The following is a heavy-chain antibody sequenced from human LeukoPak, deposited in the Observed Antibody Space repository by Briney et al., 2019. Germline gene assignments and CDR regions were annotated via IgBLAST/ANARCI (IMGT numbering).Heavy chain of an antibody. CDR3: ARSGDSSWYLGGWFDP. Sequence: SETLSLTCTVSGGXISSYYWSWIRQPAGKGLEWIGRIYTSGSTNYNPSLKSRVTMSVDTSKNQFSLKLSSVTAADTAVYYCARSGDSSWYLGGWFDPWGQGALVTVSS. CDR1: GGXISSYY. D-gene: IGHD6-13*01. V-gene: IGHV4-4*07. CDR2: IYTSGST. J-gene: IGHJ5*02.